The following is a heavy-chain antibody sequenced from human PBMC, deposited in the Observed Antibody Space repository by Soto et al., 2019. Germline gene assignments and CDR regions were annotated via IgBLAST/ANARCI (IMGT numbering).Heavy chain of an antibody. V-gene: IGHV1-69*02. D-gene: IGHD1-1*01. CDR3: ARIPQLERTPYYYYIDV. CDR1: GGTFSSYT. J-gene: IGHJ6*03. Sequence: QVQLVQSGAEVKKPGSSVKVSCKASGGTFSSYTISWVRQAPGQGLEWMGRIIPILGIANYAQKFQGRVTSTADKSPSTAYMELSSLKAEDTAVYYCARIPQLERTPYYYYIDVWGKGTTVTVSS. CDR2: IIPILGIA.